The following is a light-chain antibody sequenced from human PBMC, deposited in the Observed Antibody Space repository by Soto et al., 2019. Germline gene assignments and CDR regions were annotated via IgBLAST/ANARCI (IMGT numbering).Light chain of an antibody. CDR2: DVS. Sequence: QSVLTQPPSVSGSPGQSITISCTGTSSDVGGYNYVSWYQQHPGKAPKLMIYDVSNRPSGVSNRFSGSKSGNTASLTISGLQAEDEADYYCSSYTSSSTRVFGTGTKVTVL. CDR1: SSDVGGYNY. J-gene: IGLJ1*01. V-gene: IGLV2-14*01. CDR3: SSYTSSSTRV.